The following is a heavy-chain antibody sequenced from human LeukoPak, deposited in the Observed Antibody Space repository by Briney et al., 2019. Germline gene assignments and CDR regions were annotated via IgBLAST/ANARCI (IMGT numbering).Heavy chain of an antibody. CDR2: MNPNSGNT. Sequence: GASLKVSSKASVSTFTSSDINWVRQATRQGLEWMGWMNPNSGNTGYTQKFHGRVTITRNNAISTAYIELSSLRAEDTAVYYCARAPSIEDRRVQRNYYYCDMGVWGKGTTVTVS. CDR1: VSTFTSSD. D-gene: IGHD6-6*01. CDR3: ARAPSIEDRRVQRNYYYCDMGV. J-gene: IGHJ6*03. V-gene: IGHV1-8*03.